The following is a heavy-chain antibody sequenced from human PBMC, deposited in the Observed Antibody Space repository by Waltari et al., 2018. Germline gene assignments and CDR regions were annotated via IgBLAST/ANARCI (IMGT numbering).Heavy chain of an antibody. D-gene: IGHD1-26*01. J-gene: IGHJ5*02. CDR3: ARGVSGVGATSWFDP. Sequence: EVQLVESGGGLIQPGGSLRLSCAASGFTVSSNYMSGVRQAPGKGLEWVSVIYIGGRTYNADSMKGRFTISRDNSKNTLYLQMNSLRAEDTAVYYCARGVSGVGATSWFDPWGQGTLVTVSS. V-gene: IGHV3-53*01. CDR2: IYIGGRT. CDR1: GFTVSSNY.